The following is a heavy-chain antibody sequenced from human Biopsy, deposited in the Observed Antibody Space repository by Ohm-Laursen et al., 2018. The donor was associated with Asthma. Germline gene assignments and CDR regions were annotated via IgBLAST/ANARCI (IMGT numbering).Heavy chain of an antibody. Sequence: SLRLPCAASGFTFSDYYMSWIRQAPGKGLEWVAATTWNSGSRVYAVSVKGRFTISRDNAQNSLYLHMNGLKPEDTAVYYCAKPLNTYNFYAYDVWGQGTTVVVSS. CDR2: TTWNSGSR. CDR3: AKPLNTYNFYAYDV. CDR1: GFTFSDYY. J-gene: IGHJ6*02. D-gene: IGHD5/OR15-5a*01. V-gene: IGHV3-9*01.